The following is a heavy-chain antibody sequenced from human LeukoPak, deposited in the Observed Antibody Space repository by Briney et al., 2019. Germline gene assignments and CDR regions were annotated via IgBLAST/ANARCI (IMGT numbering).Heavy chain of an antibody. J-gene: IGHJ6*02. CDR3: AREMYYDILTGSTGYGMDV. Sequence: PSQTLSLTCTVSGGSISSGGYYWSWLRQHPGKGLEWIGYIYYSGSTYYNPSLKSRVTISVDTSKNQFSLKLSSVTAADTAVYYCAREMYYDILTGSTGYGMDVWGQGTTVTVSS. CDR1: GGSISSGGYY. CDR2: IYYSGST. D-gene: IGHD3-9*01. V-gene: IGHV4-31*03.